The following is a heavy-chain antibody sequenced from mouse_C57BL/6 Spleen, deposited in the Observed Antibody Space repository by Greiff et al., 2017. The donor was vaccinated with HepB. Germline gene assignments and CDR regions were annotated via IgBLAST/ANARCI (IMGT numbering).Heavy chain of an antibody. CDR1: GFSLTSYG. D-gene: IGHD1-1*01. CDR3: ARKGSSYWDFDV. CDR2: IWSGGST. J-gene: IGHJ1*03. V-gene: IGHV2-2*01. Sequence: QVQLMESGPGLVQPSQSLSLTCTASGFSLTSYGVHWVRQSPGKGLEWLGLIWSGGSTDYNADFISRLSISKGNSESHVFFKMNSLQADETAIYYCARKGSSYWDFDVWGTGTTVTVSS.